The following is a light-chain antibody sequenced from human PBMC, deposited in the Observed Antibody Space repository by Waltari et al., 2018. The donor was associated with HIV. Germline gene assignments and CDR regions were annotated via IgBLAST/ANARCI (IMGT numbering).Light chain of an antibody. V-gene: IGLV2-11*01. CDR2: DVS. Sequence: QSALTQPRSVSGSPGQSVTISCTGTSSDVGGYNYVSWYQQHPGKARKLMIYDVSKRPSGVPDRFSGSKSGNTASLTISGLQAEDEADFYCCSYAGDYTFRFGGGTKLTVL. J-gene: IGLJ3*02. CDR3: CSYAGDYTFR. CDR1: SSDVGGYNY.